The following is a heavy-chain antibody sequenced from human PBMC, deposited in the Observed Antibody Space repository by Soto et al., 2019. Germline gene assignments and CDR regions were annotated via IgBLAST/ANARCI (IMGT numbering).Heavy chain of an antibody. CDR2: IYYSGST. V-gene: IGHV4-61*01. Sequence: PSETLSLTCTVSGGSVSSGSYYCSWIRQPPGKGLEWIGYIYYSGSTNYNPSLKSRVTISEDTSKNQFSLKLTSVPAGDTAVYYCARGVVTAILGGWAPWAQGTLVPVSS. D-gene: IGHD2-21*02. CDR3: ARGVVTAILGGWAP. CDR1: GGSVSSGSYY. J-gene: IGHJ5*02.